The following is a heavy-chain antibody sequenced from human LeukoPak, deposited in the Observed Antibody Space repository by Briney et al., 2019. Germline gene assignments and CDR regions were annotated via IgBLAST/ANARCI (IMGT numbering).Heavy chain of an antibody. J-gene: IGHJ4*02. CDR1: GFTFNHYA. Sequence: GGSLRLSCTASGFTFNHYAMHWVRQAPGKGLEWMAVISYDGSNKDYADSVKGRFTISRDNSNLTMYLQINSLRGEDTAVYHCARGPSWYGDPRGFDNWGQGALVTVSS. CDR3: ARGPSWYGDPRGFDN. D-gene: IGHD4-17*01. CDR2: ISYDGSNK. V-gene: IGHV3-30*04.